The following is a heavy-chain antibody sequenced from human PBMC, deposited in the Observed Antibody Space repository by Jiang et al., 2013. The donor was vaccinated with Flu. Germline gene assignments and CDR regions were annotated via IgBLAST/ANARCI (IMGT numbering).Heavy chain of an antibody. D-gene: IGHD5-18*01. CDR2: LNWKGNTM. CDR3: AKDSRMNTAMDYYYHFGMDV. Sequence: QLLEVWGRLGTAWQVPDTLLCSLWNSPLMITPCTGSAKLRGGAWSGSQPLNWKGNTMGYADSVKGRFAISRDNAKNSLFLQMNSLRGEDTALYYCAKDSRMNTAMDYYYHFGMDVWGQGTTGHRLL. CDR1: NSPLMITP. J-gene: IGHJ6*02. V-gene: IGHV3-9*01.